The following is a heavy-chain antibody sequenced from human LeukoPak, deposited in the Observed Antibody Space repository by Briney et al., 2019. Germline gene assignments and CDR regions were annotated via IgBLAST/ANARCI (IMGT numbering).Heavy chain of an antibody. CDR1: GFTFSSYS. CDR2: ISHSGSII. Sequence: GGSLRLSCAASGFTFSSYSMNWVRQAPGKGLEWVSYISHSGSIIFYADSVKGRFTVSRDNAQNSLYLQMNSLRAEDTAVYYCARDEFGGYSNFDYWGQGTLVTVSS. J-gene: IGHJ4*02. CDR3: ARDEFGGYSNFDY. V-gene: IGHV3-48*01. D-gene: IGHD1-26*01.